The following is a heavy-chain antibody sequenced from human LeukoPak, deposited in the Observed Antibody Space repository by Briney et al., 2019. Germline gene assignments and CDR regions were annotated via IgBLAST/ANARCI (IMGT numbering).Heavy chain of an antibody. D-gene: IGHD3-22*01. CDR2: IYYSGST. J-gene: IGHJ2*01. CDR3: ARHYYDSSGFLWYFDP. Sequence: SETLSLTCTVSGGSISSGAYFWSWIRQHPGKGLEWIGYIYYSGSTYYNPSLKSRVTISVDTSKNQFSLKLNSVTVADSAVYYCARHYYDSSGFLWYFDPWGRGTLVTVSS. CDR1: GGSISSGAYF. V-gene: IGHV4-31*03.